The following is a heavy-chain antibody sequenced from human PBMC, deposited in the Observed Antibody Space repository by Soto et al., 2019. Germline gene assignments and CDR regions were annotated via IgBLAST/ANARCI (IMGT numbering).Heavy chain of an antibody. Sequence: SETMSLTCSVSGGSIGGGGYSWSWIRQPPGKGLEWIGYIYYSGSTYYNPSLKSRVTISVDTSKNQFSLKLSSVTAADTAVYYCARSVFPWGQGTLVTVSS. CDR2: IYYSGST. J-gene: IGHJ5*02. CDR1: GGSIGGGGYS. V-gene: IGHV4-31*03. CDR3: ARSVFP.